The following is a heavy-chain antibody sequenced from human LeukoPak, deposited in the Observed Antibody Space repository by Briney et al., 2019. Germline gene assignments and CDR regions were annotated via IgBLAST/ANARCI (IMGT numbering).Heavy chain of an antibody. Sequence: PSETLSLTCTVSGGSISSGGYFWSWIRQHPGKGLEWIGYIYYSGTTYYNPSLKSRVTMSVDTSKNQFSLRLSSVTAADTAVYYCARGTYSSGWSLGFDPWGLGTLVTVSS. D-gene: IGHD6-19*01. CDR3: ARGTYSSGWSLGFDP. V-gene: IGHV4-31*03. CDR1: GGSISSGGYF. J-gene: IGHJ5*02. CDR2: IYYSGTT.